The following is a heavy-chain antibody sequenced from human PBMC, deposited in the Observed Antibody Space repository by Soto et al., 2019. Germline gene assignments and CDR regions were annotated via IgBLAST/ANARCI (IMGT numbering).Heavy chain of an antibody. Sequence: GGSLRLSCAASGFTFNTYAMSWVRQVSGRGLEWVSAISGNGVTTYYADSVKGRFTISRDNSKNTLYLLMNSLRDEDTAVYYCASDLYYYDSSGYYPPRDYWGQGTLVTVSS. J-gene: IGHJ4*02. CDR3: ASDLYYYDSSGYYPPRDY. D-gene: IGHD3-22*01. CDR2: ISGNGVTT. V-gene: IGHV3-23*01. CDR1: GFTFNTYA.